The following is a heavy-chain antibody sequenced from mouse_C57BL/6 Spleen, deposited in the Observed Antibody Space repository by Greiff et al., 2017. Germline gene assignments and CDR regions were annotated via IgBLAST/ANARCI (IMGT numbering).Heavy chain of an antibody. J-gene: IGHJ3*01. CDR2: IDPSDSYT. V-gene: IGHV1-69*01. CDR3: ARELRLQWGFAY. Sequence: VQLQQPGAELVMPGASVKLSCKASGYTFTSYWMHWVKQRPGQGLEWIGEIDPSDSYTNYNQKFKGKSTLTVDKSSSTAYMQLSSLTSEDSAVYYCARELRLQWGFAYWGQGTLVTVSA. D-gene: IGHD3-2*02. CDR1: GYTFTSYW.